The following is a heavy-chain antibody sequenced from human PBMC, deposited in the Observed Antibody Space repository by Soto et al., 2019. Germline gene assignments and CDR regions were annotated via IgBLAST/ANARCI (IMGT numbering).Heavy chain of an antibody. CDR2: ISYDGSNK. Sequence: QVQLVESGGGVVQPGRSLRLSCAASGFTVSSYAMHWVRRAPGKGLEWMAVISYDGSNKYYADSVKGRFTISRDNSKNPLYLQMKSVGPEDTALYYCARDGGAYWGQGTLVIVSS. J-gene: IGHJ4*02. CDR3: ARDGGAY. D-gene: IGHD3-16*01. V-gene: IGHV3-30-3*01. CDR1: GFTVSSYA.